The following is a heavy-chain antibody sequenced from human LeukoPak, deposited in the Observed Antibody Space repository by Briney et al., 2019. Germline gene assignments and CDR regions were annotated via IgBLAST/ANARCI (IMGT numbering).Heavy chain of an antibody. D-gene: IGHD5-18*01. J-gene: IGHJ4*02. CDR3: ARGGDSYGFDY. CDR2: IYYSGST. CDR1: GGSISSSSYY. Sequence: KASETLSLTCTVSGGSISSSSYYWGWIRQPPGKGLEWIGSIYYSGSTYYNPSLKSRVTISVDTSKNQFSLKLSSVTAADTAVYYCARGGDSYGFDYWGQGTLVTVSS. V-gene: IGHV4-39*01.